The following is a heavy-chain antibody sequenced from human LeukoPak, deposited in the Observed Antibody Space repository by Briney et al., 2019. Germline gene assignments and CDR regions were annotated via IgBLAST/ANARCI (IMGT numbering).Heavy chain of an antibody. J-gene: IGHJ6*03. CDR3: ASKMVRGSPHYSYYYYMDV. V-gene: IGHV4-4*07. D-gene: IGHD3-10*01. CDR2: IYTSGST. CDR1: GGSISSYY. Sequence: NPSETLSLTCTVSGGSISSYYWSWIRQPAGKGLEWIGRIYTSGSTNYNPSLKSRVTMSVDTSKNQFSLKLSSVTAADTAVYYCASKMVRGSPHYSYYYYMDVWGKGTTVTVSS.